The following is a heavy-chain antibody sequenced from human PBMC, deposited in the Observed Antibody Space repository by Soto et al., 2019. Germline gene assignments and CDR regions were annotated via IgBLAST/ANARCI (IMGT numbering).Heavy chain of an antibody. D-gene: IGHD3-10*01. CDR2: INPILSMS. CDR1: GDTFAFHS. Sequence: QVQLVQSEAEVKRPGSSVKVSCKTSGDTFAFHSINWVRQAPGLGLEWMGRINPILSMSNYAQRFQGRVTMTADKSTSTAYMVLSSLRSEDTAIYYCATSYGSGYLAFDYWGQGALVTVSS. J-gene: IGHJ4*02. V-gene: IGHV1-69*02. CDR3: ATSYGSGYLAFDY.